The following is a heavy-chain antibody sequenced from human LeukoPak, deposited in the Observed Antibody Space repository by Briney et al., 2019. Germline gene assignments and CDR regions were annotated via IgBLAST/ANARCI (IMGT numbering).Heavy chain of an antibody. D-gene: IGHD3-16*02. CDR3: ARDQHDHVWGSYRPYFDH. CDR1: GYTFTNYG. Sequence: ASVTVSCKASGYTFTNYGISWVRQAPGQGLEWMGNINPYNGNTNYAQNLQGRVTMTTDTSTNTAYMELRSLRSDDTAVYYCARDQHDHVWGSYRPYFDHWGQGTLVTVSS. V-gene: IGHV1-18*01. CDR2: INPYNGNT. J-gene: IGHJ4*02.